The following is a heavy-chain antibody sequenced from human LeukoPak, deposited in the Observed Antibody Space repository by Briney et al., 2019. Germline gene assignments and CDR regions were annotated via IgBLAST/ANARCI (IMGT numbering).Heavy chain of an antibody. CDR3: ASENERPDAFDI. Sequence: GGSLRLSCAASGFTFSSYWMHWVRQAPGKGLVWVSHINNDGGGITYADSVKGRFTISRDNAKNTVFLQMNSLRAEGTAVYYCASENERPDAFDIWGQGTMVTVSS. V-gene: IGHV3-74*01. CDR1: GFTFSSYW. J-gene: IGHJ3*02. CDR2: INNDGGGI.